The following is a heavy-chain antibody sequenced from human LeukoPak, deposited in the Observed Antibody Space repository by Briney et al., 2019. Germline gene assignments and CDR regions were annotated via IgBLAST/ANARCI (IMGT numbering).Heavy chain of an antibody. J-gene: IGHJ5*02. D-gene: IGHD1-1*01. V-gene: IGHV1-2*02. Sequence: ASVKVSCKASGYTFTGYYMHWVRQSPGQGLECMGWINPNSGGTNYAQKFQGRVTMTRDTSISTAYMELSRLRSDDTAVYYCARLVQLERRGWFDPSGQGTLVTVSS. CDR2: INPNSGGT. CDR3: ARLVQLERRGWFDP. CDR1: GYTFTGYY.